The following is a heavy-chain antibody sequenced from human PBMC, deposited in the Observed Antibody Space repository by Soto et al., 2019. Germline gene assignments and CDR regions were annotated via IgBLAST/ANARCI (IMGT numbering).Heavy chain of an antibody. V-gene: IGHV4-34*01. CDR3: ARAPYSSGIHY. CDR2: INHSGST. J-gene: IGHJ4*02. Sequence: SETLSLTCAVYGGSFLGYYWSWIRQPPGKGLEWIGEINHSGSTNYNPSLKSRVTISVDTSKNQFSLKLSSVTAADTAVYYCARAPYSSGIHYWGQGTLVTVS. D-gene: IGHD6-19*01. CDR1: GGSFLGYY.